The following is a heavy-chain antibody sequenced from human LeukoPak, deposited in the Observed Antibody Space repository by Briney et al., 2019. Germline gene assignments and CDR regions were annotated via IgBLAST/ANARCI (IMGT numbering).Heavy chain of an antibody. CDR1: GGAISSSSYY. J-gene: IGHJ5*02. D-gene: IGHD3-3*01. CDR2: IYYSGST. V-gene: IGHV4-39*07. Sequence: SETLSLTCTVSGGAISSSSYYWGWLRQPPGKGLEWIGSIYYSGSTYYNPSLKSRVTISVDTSKNQFSLKLSSVTAADTAVYYCARTILGAFFDPWGQGTLVTVSS. CDR3: ARTILGAFFDP.